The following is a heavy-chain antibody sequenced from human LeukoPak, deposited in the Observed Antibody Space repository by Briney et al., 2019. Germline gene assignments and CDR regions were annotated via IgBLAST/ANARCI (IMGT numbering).Heavy chain of an antibody. Sequence: PGGSLRLSSAASGFTFSSYAMSWVRQAPGKGLEWVSTISGGGGSTFYADSVKGRFTISRDNSKNSLHLQMNSPRADDTAVYYCAKVDFGDYEFDHWGQGTLVTVSS. CDR2: ISGGGGST. V-gene: IGHV3-23*01. CDR1: GFTFSSYA. CDR3: AKVDFGDYEFDH. J-gene: IGHJ4*02. D-gene: IGHD4-17*01.